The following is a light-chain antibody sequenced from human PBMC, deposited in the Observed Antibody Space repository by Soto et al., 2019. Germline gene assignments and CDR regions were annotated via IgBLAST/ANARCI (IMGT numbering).Light chain of an antibody. Sequence: EIVLTQSPGTLSLSPGERATLSCRASQSLANSDLAWYRQKPGQAPRLLIYGASIRATGIPDRFSGSGSGTDFALTISRLPPEDVAVYYCQQYGSSRPWTFGQGTPLEI. V-gene: IGKV3-20*01. CDR2: GAS. CDR1: QSLANSD. CDR3: QQYGSSRPWT. J-gene: IGKJ1*01.